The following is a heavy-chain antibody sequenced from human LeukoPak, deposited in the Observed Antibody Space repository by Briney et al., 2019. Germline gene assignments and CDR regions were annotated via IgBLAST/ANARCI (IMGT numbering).Heavy chain of an antibody. CDR1: GGPISSSNSY. CDR2: IYYSGST. D-gene: IGHD2-15*01. CDR3: ARRGGGSWYYFDY. V-gene: IGHV4-39*01. Sequence: SETLSLTCTVSGGPISSSNSYWDWIRQPPGMELEWIGNIYYSGSTNYNASLKSRVTISVDTSKNQFSLKVSSVTAADTALYYCARRGGGSWYYFDYWGQGTLVTVSS. J-gene: IGHJ4*02.